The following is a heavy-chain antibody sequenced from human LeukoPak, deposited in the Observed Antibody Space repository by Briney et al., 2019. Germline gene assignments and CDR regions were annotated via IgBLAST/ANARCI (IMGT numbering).Heavy chain of an antibody. Sequence: KPSETLSLTCTVSGGSISSASHYWSWIRQPAGKGLEWIGRIYISGSTNHNPSLKSRVTISVDTSKNQFSLRLSSVTAADTAVYYCAREREGPYGYLDYWGQGTLVTVSS. J-gene: IGHJ4*02. CDR2: IYISGST. CDR3: AREREGPYGYLDY. D-gene: IGHD4-17*01. CDR1: GGSISSASHY. V-gene: IGHV4-61*02.